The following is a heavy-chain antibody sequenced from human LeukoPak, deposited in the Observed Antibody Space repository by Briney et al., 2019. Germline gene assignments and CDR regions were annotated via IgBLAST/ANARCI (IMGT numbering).Heavy chain of an antibody. CDR2: INPNSGGT. V-gene: IGHV1-2*02. Sequence: ASVKVSCKASGYTFTSYDINWVRQATGQGLEWMGWINPNSGGTNYAQKFQGRVTMTRDTSISTAYMELSRLRSDDTAVYYCAREAAAGGNWFDPWGQGTLVTVSS. D-gene: IGHD6-13*01. J-gene: IGHJ5*02. CDR3: AREAAAGGNWFDP. CDR1: GYTFTSYD.